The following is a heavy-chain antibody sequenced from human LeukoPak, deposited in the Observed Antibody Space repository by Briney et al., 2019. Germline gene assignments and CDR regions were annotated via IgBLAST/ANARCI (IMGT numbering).Heavy chain of an antibody. CDR2: IYASGST. CDR1: GGSISSYY. D-gene: IGHD6-13*01. Sequence: PSETLSLTCTVSGGSISSYYWSWLRQPAGKGLEGIGRIYASGSTNYNPSLKSRVTMSVDTSKNQFSLKLSSVTAADTAVYYCARDSYSSSWYFDYWGQGTLVTVSS. J-gene: IGHJ4*02. CDR3: ARDSYSSSWYFDY. V-gene: IGHV4-4*07.